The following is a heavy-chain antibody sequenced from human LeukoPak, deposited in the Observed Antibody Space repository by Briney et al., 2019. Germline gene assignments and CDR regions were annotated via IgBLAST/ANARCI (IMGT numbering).Heavy chain of an antibody. CDR3: AKLKYDILTGYLGD. V-gene: IGHV3-23*01. Sequence: GASLRLSCAVSGFSLSRYAMSWVRKAPGKGLEWVSAISDSGGSTYYADSVKGRFTISRDNSKNTLYLQMNSLRGEDTAVYYCAKLKYDILTGYLGDWGQGTLVTVSS. CDR2: ISDSGGST. D-gene: IGHD3-9*01. J-gene: IGHJ4*02. CDR1: GFSLSRYA.